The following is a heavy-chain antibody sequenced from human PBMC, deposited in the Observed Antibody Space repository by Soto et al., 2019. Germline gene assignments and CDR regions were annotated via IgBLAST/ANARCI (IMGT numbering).Heavy chain of an antibody. Sequence: SETLSLTCTVSGGSFRSYYWNWIRQPAGKGLEWLGRIFTTGTTNYSPSLKSRVSMSVDTSRNQFSLELRSVTAADTAVYYCARALCSENGWFAYIFAHWGQG. D-gene: IGHD2-15*01. CDR2: IFTTGTT. J-gene: IGHJ4*02. CDR3: ARALCSENGWFAYIFAH. V-gene: IGHV4-4*07. CDR1: GGSFRSYY.